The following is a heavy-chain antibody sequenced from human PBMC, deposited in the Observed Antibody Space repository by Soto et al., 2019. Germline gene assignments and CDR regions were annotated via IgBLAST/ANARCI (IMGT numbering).Heavy chain of an antibody. CDR2: INPNSGGT. CDR1: GYTFTGYY. CDR3: ARSHVGDSSGYYHY. V-gene: IGHV1-2*02. Sequence: ASVKVSCKASGYTFTGYYMHWVRQAPGQGLEWMGWINPNSGGTNYAQKFQGRVTMTRDTSISTAYMELSRLRSDDTAVYYCARSHVGDSSGYYHYWGQGTLVTVSS. J-gene: IGHJ4*02. D-gene: IGHD3-22*01.